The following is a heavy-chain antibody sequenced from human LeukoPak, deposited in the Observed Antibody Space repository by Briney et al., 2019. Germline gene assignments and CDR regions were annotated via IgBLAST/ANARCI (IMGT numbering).Heavy chain of an antibody. Sequence: GGSLRLSCAASGFTFSGYGMSWVRQAPGKGLEWVSGISGSGSSTYYADSVKGRFTISRDNSKNTLYLQTNSLRAEDTAVYYCAKSSGWSPYYYGMDVWGQGTTVTVSS. J-gene: IGHJ6*02. D-gene: IGHD6-19*01. CDR1: GFTFSGYG. CDR3: AKSSGWSPYYYGMDV. V-gene: IGHV3-23*01. CDR2: ISGSGSST.